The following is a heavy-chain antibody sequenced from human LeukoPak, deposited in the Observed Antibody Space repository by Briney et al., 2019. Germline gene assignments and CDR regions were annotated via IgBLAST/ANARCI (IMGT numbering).Heavy chain of an antibody. D-gene: IGHD6-13*01. CDR1: GFTFSSYR. CDR3: ARDRGSSWPLTAG. Sequence: GGSLRLSCAASGFTFSSYRMNWVRQAPGKGLEWVSSISSSSSYIYYADSVKGRFTISRDNAKNSLYLQMNSLRAEDTAVYYCARDRGSSWPLTAGWGQGTLVTVSS. V-gene: IGHV3-21*01. J-gene: IGHJ4*02. CDR2: ISSSSSYI.